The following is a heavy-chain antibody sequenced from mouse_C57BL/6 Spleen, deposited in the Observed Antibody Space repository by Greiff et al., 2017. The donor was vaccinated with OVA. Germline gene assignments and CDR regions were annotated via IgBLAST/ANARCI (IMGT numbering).Heavy chain of an antibody. J-gene: IGHJ1*03. CDR2: INPNNGGT. V-gene: IGHV1-26*01. CDR1: RYTFTDYY. D-gene: IGHD2-2*01. CDR3: ARWDYGYDGYFDV. Sequence: VQLQQSGPALVKPGASVKISCKASRYTFTDYYMNWVKQSHGKSLEWIGDINPNNGGTSYNQKFKGKATLTVDKSSSTAYMELRSLTSEDSAVYYCARWDYGYDGYFDVWGTGTTVTVSS.